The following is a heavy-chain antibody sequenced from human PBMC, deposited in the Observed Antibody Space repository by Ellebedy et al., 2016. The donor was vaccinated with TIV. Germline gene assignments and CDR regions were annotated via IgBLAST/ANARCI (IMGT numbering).Heavy chain of an antibody. V-gene: IGHV4-34*01. Sequence: SETLSLXCAVFRGSFSGYYWSWIRQPPGKELEWIGEINHSGSTNYNPSLKSRVTISVDTSKNQFSLNLRSVTAADTAVYYCAKHQQWLIRLAFWGQGNLVTVAS. D-gene: IGHD6-19*01. J-gene: IGHJ4*02. CDR1: RGSFSGYY. CDR2: INHSGST. CDR3: AKHQQWLIRLAF.